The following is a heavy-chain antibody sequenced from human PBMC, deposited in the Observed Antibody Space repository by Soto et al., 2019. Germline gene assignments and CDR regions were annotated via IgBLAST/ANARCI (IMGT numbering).Heavy chain of an antibody. CDR1: GGTFSSYT. CDR2: IIPILGIA. Sequence: QVQLVQSGAEVKKPGSSVKVSCKASGGTFSSYTISWVRQAPGQGLEWMGRIIPILGIANYAQKFQGRVTITADKATSTAYMELSSLGSEDTVVYYCARDGGTTVDIWGQGTMVTVSS. D-gene: IGHD1-26*01. CDR3: ARDGGTTVDI. J-gene: IGHJ3*02. V-gene: IGHV1-69*08.